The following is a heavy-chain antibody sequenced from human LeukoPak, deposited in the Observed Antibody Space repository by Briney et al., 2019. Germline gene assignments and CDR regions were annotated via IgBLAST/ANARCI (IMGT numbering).Heavy chain of an antibody. V-gene: IGHV4-34*01. Sequence: SETLSLTCAVYGGSFSDYYWSWIRQPPGKGPEWIGEINHSGTTNHSPSLKSRVSISVDTSKNQFSLKLNAVTAADAPMYYGARHNSSGSYRYTGSFDSWGQGMLVNVSS. J-gene: IGHJ4*02. D-gene: IGHD3-16*02. CDR2: INHSGTT. CDR3: ARHNSSGSYRYTGSFDS. CDR1: GGSFSDYY.